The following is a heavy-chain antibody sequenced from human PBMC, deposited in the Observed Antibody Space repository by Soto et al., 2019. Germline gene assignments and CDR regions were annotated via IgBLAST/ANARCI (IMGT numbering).Heavy chain of an antibody. J-gene: IGHJ3*02. CDR1: GFTFDDYA. CDR3: AKAQNWGSSGAFDI. V-gene: IGHV3-9*01. Sequence: GGSLRLSCAASGFTFDDYAMHWVRQVPGKGLEWVSGISWNSGSIDYADSVKGRFTISRDNAQNSLYLQMNSLRAEDTALYYCAKAQNWGSSGAFDIWGQGTMVTVSS. CDR2: ISWNSGSI. D-gene: IGHD7-27*01.